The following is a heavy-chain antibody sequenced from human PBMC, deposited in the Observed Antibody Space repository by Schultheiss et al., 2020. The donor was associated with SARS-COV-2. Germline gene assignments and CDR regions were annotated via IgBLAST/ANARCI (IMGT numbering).Heavy chain of an antibody. CDR1: GFTFSEYY. D-gene: IGHD6-19*01. CDR2: ISSSGSTI. V-gene: IGHV3-11*01. Sequence: GGSLRLSCAASGFTFSEYYMSWIRQAPGKGLEWVSYISSSGSTIYYADSVKGRCTISRDNAKNSLYLQMNSLRAEDTAVYYCAKGSKTVGSGWSYWFDPWGQGTLVTVSS. J-gene: IGHJ5*02. CDR3: AKGSKTVGSGWSYWFDP.